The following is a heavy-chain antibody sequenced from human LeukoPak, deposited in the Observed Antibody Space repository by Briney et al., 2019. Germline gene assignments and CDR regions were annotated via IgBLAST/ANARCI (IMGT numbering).Heavy chain of an antibody. J-gene: IGHJ4*02. V-gene: IGHV3-74*01. CDR1: GFTFSTYW. D-gene: IGHD1-26*01. CDR2: ISTDGSST. CDR3: ATGRGTPLGF. Sequence: GGSLRLSCAASGFTFSTYWMHWVRQAPGKGLVWVSRISTDGSSTFYADSVKGRFTVSRDNAKNTLYPQMDSLRAEDTAVYYCATGRGTPLGFWGQGALVTVSS.